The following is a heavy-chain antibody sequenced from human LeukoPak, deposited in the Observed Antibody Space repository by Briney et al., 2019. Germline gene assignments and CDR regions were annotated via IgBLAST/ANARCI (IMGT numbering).Heavy chain of an antibody. Sequence: SETPSLTCAVYGGSFSGYYWSWIRQPPGKGLEWIGEINHSGSTNYNPSLKSRVTISVDTSKNQFSLKLSSVTAADTAVYYCAVVPAAIHAFDIWGQGTMVTVSS. J-gene: IGHJ3*02. CDR2: INHSGST. V-gene: IGHV4-34*01. D-gene: IGHD2-2*01. CDR3: AVVPAAIHAFDI. CDR1: GGSFSGYY.